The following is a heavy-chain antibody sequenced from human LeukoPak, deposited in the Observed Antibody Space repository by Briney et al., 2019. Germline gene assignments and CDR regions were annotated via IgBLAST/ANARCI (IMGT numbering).Heavy chain of an antibody. J-gene: IGHJ4*02. CDR2: LSASGANI. Sequence: PGGSLRLSCAASGFAFGSYAMSWVRQAPGKGLEWVSSLSASGANIHYTDSVKGRFAISRDNSKNTLYLQMNRLRAEDTAVYYCAKDQGSDYWGQGTLVTVSS. CDR1: GFAFGSYA. CDR3: AKDQGSDY. V-gene: IGHV3-23*01.